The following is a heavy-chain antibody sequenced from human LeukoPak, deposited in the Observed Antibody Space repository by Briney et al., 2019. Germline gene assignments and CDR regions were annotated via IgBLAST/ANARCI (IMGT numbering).Heavy chain of an antibody. J-gene: IGHJ4*02. CDR2: IDKHGSGK. Sequence: GGSLRLSCVASGFTFSTSWVTWVRQAQGKGLEWVANIDKHGSGKYYVDSVKGRFAISRDYANNSVFLQMNSLRAEDTSVYYCARDGGWGYYDLWGQGTPVTVSS. V-gene: IGHV3-7*01. D-gene: IGHD3-16*01. CDR1: GFTFSTSW. CDR3: ARDGGWGYYDL.